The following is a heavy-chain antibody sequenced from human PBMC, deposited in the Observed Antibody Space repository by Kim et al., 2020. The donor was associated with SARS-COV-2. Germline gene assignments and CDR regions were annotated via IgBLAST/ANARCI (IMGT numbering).Heavy chain of an antibody. CDR2: IDPSDSYT. V-gene: IGHV5-10-1*01. Sequence: GESLKISCKGSGYSFTSYWISWVRQMPGKGLEWMGRIDPSDSYTNYSPSFQGHVTISADKSISTAYLQWSSLKASDTAMYYCARRSYDILTGYYMLDYWGQGTLVTVSS. CDR3: ARRSYDILTGYYMLDY. CDR1: GYSFTSYW. J-gene: IGHJ4*02. D-gene: IGHD3-9*01.